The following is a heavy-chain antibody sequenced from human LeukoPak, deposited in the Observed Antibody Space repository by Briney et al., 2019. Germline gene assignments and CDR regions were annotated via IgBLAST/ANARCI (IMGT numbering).Heavy chain of an antibody. Sequence: AGTLSLTCTASGFSISSYYWSWIRQPPGKGLEWIGYIYTSGSTNYNPSLKSRVTISVDTSKNQFSLKLSSVTAADTAVYYCARRYVTSWFDPWGQGTLVTVSS. CDR2: IYTSGST. J-gene: IGHJ5*02. CDR1: GFSISSYY. D-gene: IGHD1-14*01. V-gene: IGHV4-4*09. CDR3: ARRYVTSWFDP.